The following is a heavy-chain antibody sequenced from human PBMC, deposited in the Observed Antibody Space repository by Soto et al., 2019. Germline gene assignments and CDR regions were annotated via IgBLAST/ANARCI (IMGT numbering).Heavy chain of an antibody. CDR1: GSTFITYY. CDR2: INPNGGST. V-gene: IGHV1-46*01. CDR3: AKARGWFDP. D-gene: IGHD3-10*01. Sequence: QVQLVQSGPEVKKPGASVKISCKASGSTFITYYIHWVRQAPGQGLEWMGVINPNGGSTDYAQKFEGRVTMTRDTSTSTGYLELSSLRSEDTAVYYCAKARGWFDPWGQGTLVTVSS. J-gene: IGHJ5*02.